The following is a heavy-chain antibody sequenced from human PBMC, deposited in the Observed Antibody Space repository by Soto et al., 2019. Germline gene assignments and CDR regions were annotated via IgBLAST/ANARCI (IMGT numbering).Heavy chain of an antibody. D-gene: IGHD3-3*01. CDR1: GYTFTSYG. Sequence: ASVKVSCKASGYTFTSYGISWVRQAPGQGLEWMGWISAYNGNTNYAQKLQGRVTMTTDTSTSTAYMELRSLRSDDTAVYYCARDLGYFWCGYTYYYGMDVWGQGTTVTVSS. CDR2: ISAYNGNT. CDR3: ARDLGYFWCGYTYYYGMDV. J-gene: IGHJ6*02. V-gene: IGHV1-18*01.